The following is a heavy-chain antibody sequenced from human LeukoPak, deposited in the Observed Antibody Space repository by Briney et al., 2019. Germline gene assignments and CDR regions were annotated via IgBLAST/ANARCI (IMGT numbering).Heavy chain of an antibody. CDR2: IYTSGNI. CDR1: GGSFSSYY. Sequence: PSETLSLTCTVSGGSFSSYYYNWIRQPAGKGLEWIGRIYTSGNINYNPSLKSRVTMSVDTSKNQFSLKLISVTAADTAVYYCARGYWYGDYWGQGTLVTVSS. CDR3: ARGYWYGDY. D-gene: IGHD2-8*02. J-gene: IGHJ4*02. V-gene: IGHV4-4*07.